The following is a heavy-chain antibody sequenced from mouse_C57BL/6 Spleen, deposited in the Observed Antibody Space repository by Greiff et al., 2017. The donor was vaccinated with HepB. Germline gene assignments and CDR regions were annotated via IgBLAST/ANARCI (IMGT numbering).Heavy chain of an antibody. CDR2: ISDGGSYT. V-gene: IGHV5-4*03. Sequence: DVKLVESGGGLVKPGGSLKLSCAASGFTFSSYAMSWVSQTPAKRLEWVANISDGGSYTYYPDNVKGRFTISRDNAKNNLYLQMSHLKSEDTAMYYCARGDYGCWFAYWGQGTLVTVSA. J-gene: IGHJ3*01. D-gene: IGHD1-1*01. CDR3: ARGDYGCWFAY. CDR1: GFTFSSYA.